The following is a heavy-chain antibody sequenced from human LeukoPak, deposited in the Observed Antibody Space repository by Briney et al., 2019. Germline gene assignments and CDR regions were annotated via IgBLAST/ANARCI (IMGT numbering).Heavy chain of an antibody. V-gene: IGHV3-33*01. CDR1: GFTFSSYG. Sequence: GGSLRLSCAASGFTFSSYGMHWVRQAPGKGLEWVAVIWYDGSNKYYADSVKGRFTISRDKSKNTLYLQMNSLRAEDTAVYYCARVRDSYGLIDYWGQGTLVTVSS. D-gene: IGHD5-18*01. CDR3: ARVRDSYGLIDY. CDR2: IWYDGSNK. J-gene: IGHJ4*02.